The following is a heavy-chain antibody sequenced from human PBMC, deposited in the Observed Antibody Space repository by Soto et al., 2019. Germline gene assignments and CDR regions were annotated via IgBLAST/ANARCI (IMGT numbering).Heavy chain of an antibody. CDR3: ARNLYNTGSFDH. CDR1: GYTFTSYD. J-gene: IGHJ4*02. D-gene: IGHD1-20*01. Sequence: QVQLVQSGAEVKKPGASVKASCKASGYTFTSYDINWVRQAPGQGLEWVGWMTPNSGDTGYAQTFQGRVTLTRDTSRSTAYMELSSLTSEDTAVYYCARNLYNTGSFDHWGQGTLVTVSS. CDR2: MTPNSGDT. V-gene: IGHV1-8*02.